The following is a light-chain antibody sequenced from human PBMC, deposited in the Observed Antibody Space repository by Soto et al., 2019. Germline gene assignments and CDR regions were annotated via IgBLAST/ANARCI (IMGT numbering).Light chain of an antibody. J-gene: IGKJ2*01. CDR3: QQYGSSRQS. V-gene: IGKV3-20*01. Sequence: EIVLTQSPGTLSLSPGERATISCRASQSVSSSYLAWYQQKPGQAPRLLIYGASSRATGIPDRFSGSGSGTDFSLTISRLESEDCAVYYCQQYGSSRQSFGQWTKLEIK. CDR2: GAS. CDR1: QSVSSSY.